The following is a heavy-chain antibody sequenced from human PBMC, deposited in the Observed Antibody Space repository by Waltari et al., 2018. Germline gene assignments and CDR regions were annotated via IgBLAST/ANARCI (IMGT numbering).Heavy chain of an antibody. CDR1: GYTFTSHA. CDR2: INTNTGNP. Sequence: QVQLVQSGSELKKPGASVKASCKASGYTFTSHARNWVRQAHGQGNEWMGWINTNTGNPTYAQGFTGRFVFSLDTSVSTAYLQISSLKAEDTAVYYCARDLKWSSTSWWESYYYGMDVWGQGTTVTVSS. V-gene: IGHV7-4-1*02. J-gene: IGHJ6*02. CDR3: ARDLKWSSTSWWESYYYGMDV. D-gene: IGHD2-2*01.